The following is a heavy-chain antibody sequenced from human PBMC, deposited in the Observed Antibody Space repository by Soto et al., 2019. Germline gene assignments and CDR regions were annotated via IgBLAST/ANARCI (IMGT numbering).Heavy chain of an antibody. CDR2: ISSSGSTI. CDR1: GFTFSDYY. CDR3: ARDNDRGYYYDSSCYYRNAFDI. J-gene: IGHJ3*02. D-gene: IGHD3-22*01. Sequence: QVQLVESGGGLVKPGGSLRLSCAASGFTFSDYYMSWIRQAPGKGLEWVSYISSSGSTIYYADSVKGRFTISRDNAKNSLYLQMNSLRAEDTAVYYCARDNDRGYYYDSSCYYRNAFDIWGQGTMVTVSS. V-gene: IGHV3-11*01.